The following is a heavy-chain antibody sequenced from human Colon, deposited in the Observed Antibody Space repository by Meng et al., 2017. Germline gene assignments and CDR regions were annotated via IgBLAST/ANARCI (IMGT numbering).Heavy chain of an antibody. D-gene: IGHD2-21*01. Sequence: LSLTCAGSGFSFSNYAIHWVRQAPGKGLEWLTVISDDGNEKHYAGSVKGRFTSSRDNSKNTVYLQLNSLIDEDTAVYYCARAFSSAVCGAMCYIAHYWGQGTLVTVSS. V-gene: IGHV3-30*03. CDR2: ISDDGNEK. CDR3: ARAFSSAVCGAMCYIAHY. CDR1: GFSFSNYA. J-gene: IGHJ4*02.